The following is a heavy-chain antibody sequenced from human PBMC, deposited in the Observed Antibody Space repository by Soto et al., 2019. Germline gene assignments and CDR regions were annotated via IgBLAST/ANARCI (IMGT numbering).Heavy chain of an antibody. CDR1: GFTFSSFA. Sequence: EVQLLDSGGGLVQPGGSLRLSCAASGFTFSSFAMGWVRQAPGKGLEWVSVIFGGGDYAYYAESVKGRFTISRDNSKNTLYLQMNSLRAENSALYSCAKYRGGPYPSSHMDVWGKGTTVTVSS. V-gene: IGHV3-23*01. J-gene: IGHJ6*03. CDR2: IFGGGDYA. D-gene: IGHD2-15*01. CDR3: AKYRGGPYPSSHMDV.